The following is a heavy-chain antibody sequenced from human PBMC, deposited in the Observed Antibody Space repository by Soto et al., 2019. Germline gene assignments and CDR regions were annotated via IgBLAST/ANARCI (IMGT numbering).Heavy chain of an antibody. CDR2: ISSSSSYI. V-gene: IGHV3-21*01. D-gene: IGHD3-3*01. CDR1: GFTFSSYS. J-gene: IGHJ4*02. Sequence: GGSLRLSCAASGFTFSSYSMNWVRQAPGKGLEWVSSISSSSSYIYYADSVKGRFTISRDNAKNSLYLQMNSLRAEDTAVYYCAREQEQIRFLEWNDYWGQGTLVTVSS. CDR3: AREQEQIRFLEWNDY.